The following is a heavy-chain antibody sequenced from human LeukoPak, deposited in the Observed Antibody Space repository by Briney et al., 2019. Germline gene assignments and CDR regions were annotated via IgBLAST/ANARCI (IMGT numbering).Heavy chain of an antibody. V-gene: IGHV1-46*01. D-gene: IGHD2-15*01. Sequence: GASVKVSCKASGYTFSSSHMHWVRQAPGQGLEWMGIINPSSGSASYAQKFQGRVTMTRDTSTSTVYMELSSLRSEDTAVYYCARDPCSGGSCYNWFDPWGQGTLVTVSS. CDR3: ARDPCSGGSCYNWFDP. CDR1: GYTFSSSH. CDR2: INPSSGSA. J-gene: IGHJ5*02.